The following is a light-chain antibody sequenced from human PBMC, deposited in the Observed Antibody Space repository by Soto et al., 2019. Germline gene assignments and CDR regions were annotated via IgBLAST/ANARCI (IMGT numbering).Light chain of an antibody. Sequence: DIQFTQSLSSVNASVGDRVSITSRASQGVRNYLAWYQHKSGKAPKLLIYAASTLQSGVPSRFSGSGSGTDFTLTINSLQPEDFATYYCQQANSFPLTLGGGTKVDIK. V-gene: IGKV1-12*01. J-gene: IGKJ4*01. CDR1: QGVRNY. CDR2: AAS. CDR3: QQANSFPLT.